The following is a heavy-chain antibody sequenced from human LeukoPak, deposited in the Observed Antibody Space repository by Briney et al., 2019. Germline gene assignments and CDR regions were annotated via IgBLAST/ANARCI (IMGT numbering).Heavy chain of an antibody. D-gene: IGHD6-25*01. CDR2: VSTTGTT. Sequence: SETLSLTCTVSGGSISTSNYYWGWIRQPAGKALEWIGRVSTTGTTTYNPSLKSRLTISIDTSKNLFSLKLTSVTAADTALYYCAREYSSAAFDYWGQGTLVTVSS. J-gene: IGHJ4*02. CDR1: GGSISTSNYY. V-gene: IGHV4-61*02. CDR3: AREYSSAAFDY.